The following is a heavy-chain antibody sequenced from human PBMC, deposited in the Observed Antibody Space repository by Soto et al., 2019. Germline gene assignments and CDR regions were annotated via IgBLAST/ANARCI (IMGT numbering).Heavy chain of an antibody. CDR1: GFTFSSYG. CDR2: ISYDGSNK. V-gene: IGHV3-30*18. CDR3: AKDLSRGYSYGYSH. J-gene: IGHJ4*02. Sequence: QVQLVESGGGVVQPGRSLRLSCAASGFTFSSYGMHWVRQAPGKGLEWVAVISYDGSNKYYADSVKGRFTISRDNSKNTLYLQMNSLRAEDTAVYYCAKDLSRGYSYGYSHWGQGTLVTVSS. D-gene: IGHD5-18*01.